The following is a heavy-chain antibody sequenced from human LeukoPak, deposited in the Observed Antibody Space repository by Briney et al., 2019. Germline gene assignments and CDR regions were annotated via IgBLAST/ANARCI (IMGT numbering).Heavy chain of an antibody. CDR3: ARHLDWDSGGDAFDI. D-gene: IGHD3/OR15-3a*01. CDR1: GGSISSYY. Sequence: SGTLSLTCTVSGGSISSYYWSWIRQPPGKGLEWIGYIHNSGSTNYNPSLKSRVTFSVDTTKNQLSLKLRSVTAADTALYYCARHLDWDSGGDAFDIWGQGTMVTVSS. J-gene: IGHJ3*02. CDR2: IHNSGST. V-gene: IGHV4-59*08.